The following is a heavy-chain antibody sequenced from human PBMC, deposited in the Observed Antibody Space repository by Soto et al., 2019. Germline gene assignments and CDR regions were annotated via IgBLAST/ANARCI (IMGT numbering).Heavy chain of an antibody. J-gene: IGHJ4*02. D-gene: IGHD5-18*01. CDR2: IIPVFGTG. CDR3: ARVGGTGGYTYGLDY. CDR1: GGTFSSYA. V-gene: IGHV1-69*06. Sequence: ASVKVSCKASGGTFSSYAISWVREAPGQGLEWMGGIIPVFGTGIYAQKFQGRVTITADKSTNTAYMELSSLRSEDTAVYFCARVGGTGGYTYGLDYWGQGTLVTVSS.